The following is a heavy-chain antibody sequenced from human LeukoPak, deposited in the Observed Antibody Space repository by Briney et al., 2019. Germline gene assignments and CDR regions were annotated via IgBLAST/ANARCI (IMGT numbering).Heavy chain of an antibody. D-gene: IGHD2-2*01. V-gene: IGHV4-59*01. Sequence: PSETLSLTCTVSGGSISSYYWSWIRQPPAKGLEWIGYIYYSGSTNYNPSLKSRVTISVDTSKNQFSLKLSSVTAADTAVYYCARDRYHDAFDIWGQGTMVTVSS. CDR3: ARDRYHDAFDI. J-gene: IGHJ3*02. CDR1: GGSISSYY. CDR2: IYYSGST.